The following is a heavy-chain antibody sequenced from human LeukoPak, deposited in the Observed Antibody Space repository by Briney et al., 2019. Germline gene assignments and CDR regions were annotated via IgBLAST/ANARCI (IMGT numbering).Heavy chain of an antibody. J-gene: IGHJ4*02. Sequence: GESLMISCMGSGYSFTSYWIGWVRQMPGKGLEWMGIIYPGDSDTSYNPSFQGYVTISADKSISTAYLQWSSLKASDTAMYYWARPSITGSFVYYWGQGTLVTVSS. CDR1: GYSFTSYW. V-gene: IGHV5-51*01. CDR3: ARPSITGSFVYY. D-gene: IGHD1-20*01. CDR2: IYPGDSDT.